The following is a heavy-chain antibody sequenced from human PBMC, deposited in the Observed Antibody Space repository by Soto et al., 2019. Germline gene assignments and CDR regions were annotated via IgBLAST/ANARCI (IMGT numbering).Heavy chain of an antibody. CDR3: ARNHGSSGHAFDI. V-gene: IGHV1-69*06. CDR2: IIPIFGTA. CDR1: GGTFSSYA. D-gene: IGHD3-22*01. J-gene: IGHJ3*02. Sequence: SVKVSCKASGGTFSSYAISWVRQAPGQGLEWMGGIIPIFGTANYAQKFQGRVTITADKSTSTAYMELSSLRSEDTAVYYCARNHGSSGHAFDIWGQGTMVTVSS.